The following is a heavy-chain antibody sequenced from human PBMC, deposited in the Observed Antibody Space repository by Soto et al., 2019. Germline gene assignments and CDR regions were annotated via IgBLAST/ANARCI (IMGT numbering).Heavy chain of an antibody. CDR3: AKDRGNSYGYDY. CDR1: GFTFNSCP. CDR2: ISSSGTNT. J-gene: IGHJ4*02. Sequence: EVQLLESGGGLVQPGGSLRLSCAASGFTFNSCPMTWVRQAPGKGLGWVSVISSSGTNTQYADSVKGRFTISRDNSKNLMYLQMNDLRAEDTAVYFCAKDRGNSYGYDYWGQGTLVTVS. D-gene: IGHD3-16*01. V-gene: IGHV3-23*01.